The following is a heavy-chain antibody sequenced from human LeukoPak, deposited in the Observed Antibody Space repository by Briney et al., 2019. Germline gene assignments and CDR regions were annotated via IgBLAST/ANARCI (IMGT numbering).Heavy chain of an antibody. V-gene: IGHV1-69*05. Sequence: SVKVSCKASGGTFSSYAISWVRQAPGQGLEWMGRIIPIFGTANYAQKFQGRVTITTDESTSTAYMELSSLRSEDTTVYYCARDRGTAGAFDIWGQGTMVTVSS. CDR1: GGTFSSYA. CDR3: ARDRGTAGAFDI. D-gene: IGHD6-13*01. J-gene: IGHJ3*02. CDR2: IIPIFGTA.